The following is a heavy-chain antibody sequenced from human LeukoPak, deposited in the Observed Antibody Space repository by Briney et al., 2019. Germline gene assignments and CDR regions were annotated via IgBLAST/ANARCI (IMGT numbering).Heavy chain of an antibody. V-gene: IGHV4-59*01. J-gene: IGHJ4*02. CDR1: GGSISSYY. Sequence: KPSETLSLTCTVSGGSISSYYWSWIRQPPGKGLEWIGYIYYSGSTNYNPSLKSRVTISVDTSKDQFSLKLTSVTAADTAVYYCARSLGYYHDSSGPPFDYWGQGTLVTVSS. CDR3: ARSLGYYHDSSGPPFDY. D-gene: IGHD3-22*01. CDR2: IYYSGST.